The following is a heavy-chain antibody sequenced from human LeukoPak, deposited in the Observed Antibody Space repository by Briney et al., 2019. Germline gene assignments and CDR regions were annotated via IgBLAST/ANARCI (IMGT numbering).Heavy chain of an antibody. CDR2: TSAHNDDT. D-gene: IGHD1-1*01. CDR1: GYTFTSYA. Sequence: GASVKVSCKASGYTFTSYAISWVRQAPGQGLERMGWTSAHNDDTNYAETLQGRLTMTTDISTSTAYMELTSLRSDDTAVYYCARGWDSRNDYFDPWGQGTLVIVSS. CDR3: ARGWDSRNDYFDP. J-gene: IGHJ4*02. V-gene: IGHV1-18*01.